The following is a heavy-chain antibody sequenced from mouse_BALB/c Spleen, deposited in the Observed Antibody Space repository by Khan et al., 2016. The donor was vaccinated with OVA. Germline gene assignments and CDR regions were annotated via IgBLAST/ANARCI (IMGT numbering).Heavy chain of an antibody. V-gene: IGHV1-4*01. CDR2: INPSNGYT. Sequence: QVQLKQSGAELARPGASVKMSCKASGYTFTSYTIHWIKERPGQGLEWIGCINPSNGYTNYNQKFKDKATLTTDKSSTTAYLQLNSLTSDDSAVYNCVRDGAYHRNDGWFAYWGQGTLVTVSA. CDR3: VRDGAYHRNDGWFAY. CDR1: GYTFTSYT. D-gene: IGHD2-14*01. J-gene: IGHJ3*01.